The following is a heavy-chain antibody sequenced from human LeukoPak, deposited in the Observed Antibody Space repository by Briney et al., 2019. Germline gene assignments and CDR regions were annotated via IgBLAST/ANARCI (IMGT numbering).Heavy chain of an antibody. J-gene: IGHJ4*02. Sequence: GRSLRLSCAASGFTFSSFAMSWVRRAPGKGLEWVSSISGSGGATYYADSVKGRFTISRDNSENTLYLQINSLRVEDTAVFYCAKNYGSGTYYNYFDSWGQGTLVTVSS. CDR1: GFTFSSFA. CDR2: ISGSGGAT. CDR3: AKNYGSGTYYNYFDS. V-gene: IGHV3-23*01. D-gene: IGHD3-10*01.